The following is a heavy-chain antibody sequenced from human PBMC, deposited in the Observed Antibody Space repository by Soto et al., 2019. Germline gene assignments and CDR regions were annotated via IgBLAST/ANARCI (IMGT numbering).Heavy chain of an antibody. CDR2: IYYSGST. CDR3: AASLTKRNLYYFDY. V-gene: IGHV4-31*03. D-gene: IGHD3-16*02. Sequence: PSESLSRTCTVSGGSISSGGYYWSWIRQHPGKGLEWIGYIYYSGSTYYNPSLKSRVTISVATSKNQFSLKLSSVTAADTAVYYCAASLTKRNLYYFDYCRQGTLVTVSS. CDR1: GGSISSGGYY. J-gene: IGHJ4*02.